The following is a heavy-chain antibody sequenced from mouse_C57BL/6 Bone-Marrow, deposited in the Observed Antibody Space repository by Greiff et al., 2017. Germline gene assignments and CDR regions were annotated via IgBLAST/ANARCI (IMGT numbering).Heavy chain of an antibody. V-gene: IGHV1-42*01. CDR1: GYSFTGYY. CDR3: ARRNAVAPGDY. D-gene: IGHD1-3*01. CDR2: INPSTGGT. J-gene: IGHJ2*01. Sequence: EVQLQQSGPELVKPGASVKISCKASGYSFTGYYMNWVKQSPEKGLEWIGEINPSTGGTTYNQKFKAKATLTVDKSSSTAYMQLKSLTSEYSAVYYCARRNAVAPGDYWGQGTTLTVSS.